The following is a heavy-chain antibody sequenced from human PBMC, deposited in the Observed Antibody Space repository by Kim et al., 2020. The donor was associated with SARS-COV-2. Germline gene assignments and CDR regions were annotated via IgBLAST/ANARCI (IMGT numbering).Heavy chain of an antibody. D-gene: IGHD3-10*01. V-gene: IGHV3-48*02. CDR2: ISSSSSTI. CDR1: GFTFSSYS. Sequence: GGSLRLSCAASGFTFSSYSMNWVRQAPGKGLEWVSYISSSSSTIYYADSVKGRFTISRDNAKNSLYLQMNSLRDEDTAVYYCASAPITMVRGGVDVWGQGTTVTVSS. J-gene: IGHJ6*02. CDR3: ASAPITMVRGGVDV.